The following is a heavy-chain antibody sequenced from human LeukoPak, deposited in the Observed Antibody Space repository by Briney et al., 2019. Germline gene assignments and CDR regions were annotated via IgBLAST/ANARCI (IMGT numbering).Heavy chain of an antibody. D-gene: IGHD3-10*01. CDR2: IYPYTGAT. Sequence: DSVKVSCNASGYTFSGTGWYLYWLRQAPGQGLECMGWIYPYTGATHYAQKFQGRVAMTRDTSISTAYMELSRLRPDDTAVYYCARDGPAQMVDFDYWGQGTLVTVSS. CDR1: GYTFSGTGWY. CDR3: ARDGPAQMVDFDY. J-gene: IGHJ4*02. V-gene: IGHV1-2*02.